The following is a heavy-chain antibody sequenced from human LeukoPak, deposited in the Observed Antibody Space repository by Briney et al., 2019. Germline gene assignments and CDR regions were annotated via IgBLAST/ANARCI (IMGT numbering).Heavy chain of an antibody. J-gene: IGHJ4*02. D-gene: IGHD3-3*01. CDR2: ISSSSSYI. Sequence: GGSLRLSCAASGFTFSSYSMNWVRQAPGKGLEWVSSISSSSSYIYYADSVKGRFTISRDNAKNSLYLQMNSLRAEDTAVYYCARGDSRITIFGVVITYFDYRGQGTLVTVSS. CDR3: ARGDSRITIFGVVITYFDY. V-gene: IGHV3-21*01. CDR1: GFTFSSYS.